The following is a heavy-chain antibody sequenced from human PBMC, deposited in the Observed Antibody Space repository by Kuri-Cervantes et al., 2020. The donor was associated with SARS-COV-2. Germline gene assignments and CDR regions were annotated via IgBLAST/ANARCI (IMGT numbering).Heavy chain of an antibody. CDR3: ARDPREYYYDSSGTIRTGESYFDY. Sequence: SVNVSCKASGGTFSSYAISWVRQAPGQGLEWMGGIIPIFGTANYAQKFQGRVTITADESTSTAYMELSRLRSDDTAVYYCARDPREYYYDSSGTIRTGESYFDYWGQGTLVTVSS. CDR2: IIPIFGTA. D-gene: IGHD3-22*01. J-gene: IGHJ4*02. V-gene: IGHV1-69*13. CDR1: GGTFSSYA.